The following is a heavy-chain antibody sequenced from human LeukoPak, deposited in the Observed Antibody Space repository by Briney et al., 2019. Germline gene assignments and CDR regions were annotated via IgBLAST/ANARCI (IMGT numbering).Heavy chain of an antibody. CDR2: IIPIFGTA. CDR3: ARDADRHYYGSGSYFVY. D-gene: IGHD3-10*01. V-gene: IGHV1-69*05. J-gene: IGHJ4*02. Sequence: SVKVSCKASGGTFSSYAISWVRQAPGQGLEWMGGIIPIFGTANYAQKFQGRVTITTDESTGTAYMELSSLRSEDTAVYYCARDADRHYYGSGSYFVYWGQGTLVTVSS. CDR1: GGTFSSYA.